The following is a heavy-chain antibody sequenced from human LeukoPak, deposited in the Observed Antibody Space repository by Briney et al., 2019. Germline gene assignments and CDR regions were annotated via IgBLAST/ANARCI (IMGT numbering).Heavy chain of an antibody. CDR1: GGSISSHY. CDR3: ARAQLYCRGSSCYPSWFDP. J-gene: IGHJ5*02. CDR2: IYYRGST. V-gene: IGHV4-59*11. D-gene: IGHD2-15*01. Sequence: SETLSLTCTVSGGSISSHYWSWIRQPPGKGLEWIGYIYYRGSTNYNPSLKSRVTISVATSKNQFSLKVTSVTAADTAVYYCARAQLYCRGSSCYPSWFDPWGQGTLVTVSS.